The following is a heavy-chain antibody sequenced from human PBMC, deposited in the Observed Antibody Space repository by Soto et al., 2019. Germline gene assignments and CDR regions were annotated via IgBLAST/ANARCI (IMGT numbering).Heavy chain of an antibody. CDR2: ISGSGGST. D-gene: IGHD5-18*01. CDR3: ARHGYNYGGGYFDY. Sequence: GGSLRLSCAASGFTISSYAMSWVRQAPGKGLEWVSAISGSGGSTYYADSVKGRFTISRDNSKNTLYLQMNSLRAEDTAVYYCARHGYNYGGGYFDYWGQGTLVTVSS. CDR1: GFTISSYA. V-gene: IGHV3-23*01. J-gene: IGHJ4*02.